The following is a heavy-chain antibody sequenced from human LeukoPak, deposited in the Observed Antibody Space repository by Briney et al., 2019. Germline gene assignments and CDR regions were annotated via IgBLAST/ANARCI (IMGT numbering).Heavy chain of an antibody. CDR2: MYNSAST. Sequence: PSETLSLTCSVSGVSISSYYWSWIRQPPGKGLEWIGYMYNSASTNYNPSLKSRVTISLDTSKNQFSLRLSSVTAADTAVYYCARAFTSWSFDYWGQGTLVTVSS. CDR1: GVSISSYY. D-gene: IGHD3-16*01. V-gene: IGHV4-59*01. J-gene: IGHJ4*02. CDR3: ARAFTSWSFDY.